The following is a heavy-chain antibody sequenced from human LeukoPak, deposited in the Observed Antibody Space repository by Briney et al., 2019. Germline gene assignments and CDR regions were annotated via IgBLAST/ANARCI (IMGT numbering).Heavy chain of an antibody. CDR3: ARKQRLTGAAKIAFDI. D-gene: IGHD3-9*01. V-gene: IGHV1-2*02. Sequence: ASVKVPCKASGFTFTDYYLHWLRQAPGQGLEWLGWVNPNNGDTDYAQKFQGRVTMTRDTSIRTAYMALSRLTSDDTAVYYCARKQRLTGAAKIAFDIWGQGTMLTVSS. CDR1: GFTFTDYY. CDR2: VNPNNGDT. J-gene: IGHJ3*02.